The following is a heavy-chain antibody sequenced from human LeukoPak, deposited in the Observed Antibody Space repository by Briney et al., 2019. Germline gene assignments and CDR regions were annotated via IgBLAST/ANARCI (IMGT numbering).Heavy chain of an antibody. CDR1: GGSISSYY. J-gene: IGHJ4*02. CDR3: ARDRSGSYYRFDY. CDR2: IYYSGST. Sequence: SETLSLTCTVSGGSISSYYWSWIRQPPGKGLEWIGYIYYSGSTNYNPSLKSRVTISVDTSKNQFSLKLSSATAADTDVYYCARDRSGSYYRFDYWGQGTLVTVSS. D-gene: IGHD1-26*01. V-gene: IGHV4-59*01.